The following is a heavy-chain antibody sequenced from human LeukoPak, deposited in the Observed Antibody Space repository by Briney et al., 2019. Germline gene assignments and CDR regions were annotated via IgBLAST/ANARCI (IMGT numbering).Heavy chain of an antibody. D-gene: IGHD3-10*01. CDR1: GFTFSRYA. Sequence: PGGSLRLSCSASGFTFSRYAMHWVRQAPGKGLESVSGISGNGGSTYYADSVKGRFTISRDNSKSTLYLQMSSLRAEDTAVYYCAWELPRTDAFDIWDQGTLVTVSS. CDR2: ISGNGGST. V-gene: IGHV3-64D*06. J-gene: IGHJ3*02. CDR3: AWELPRTDAFDI.